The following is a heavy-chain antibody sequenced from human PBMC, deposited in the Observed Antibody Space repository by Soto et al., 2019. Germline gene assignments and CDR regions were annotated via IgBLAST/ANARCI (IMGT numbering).Heavy chain of an antibody. CDR3: ARSDRIQLWLWNN. Sequence: QLQLQESGPGLVKPSETLSLTCTVSGGSISSSSYYWGWIRQPPGKGLEWIGSIYYRGSTYYNPSLKSRVTISVDTSKTQYSLKLSSVTAADTAVYYCARSDRIQLWLWNNWGQGTLVTVSS. J-gene: IGHJ4*02. CDR1: GGSISSSSYY. D-gene: IGHD5-18*01. V-gene: IGHV4-39*01. CDR2: IYYRGST.